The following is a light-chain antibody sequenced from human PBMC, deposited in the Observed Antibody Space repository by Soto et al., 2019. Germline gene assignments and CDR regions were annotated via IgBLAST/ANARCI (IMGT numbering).Light chain of an antibody. CDR2: DVS. Sequence: QSALTQPASVSGSPGQTITISCTGTSSDVGGYNYVSWYQQHPAKAPKLMIYDVSTRPSGVSNRFSGSKSGNTASMTISGLQAEDEDDYYCSSYTSSSNRVFGGGTKVTVL. CDR1: SSDVGGYNY. V-gene: IGLV2-14*01. J-gene: IGLJ3*02. CDR3: SSYTSSSNRV.